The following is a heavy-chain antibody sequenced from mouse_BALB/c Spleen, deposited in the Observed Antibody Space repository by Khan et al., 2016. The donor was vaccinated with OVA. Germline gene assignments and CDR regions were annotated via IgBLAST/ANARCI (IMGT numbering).Heavy chain of an antibody. Sequence: VQLQQSGAELVKPGASVKLSCTASGFNIKDTYMHWVKQRPEQGLEWIGRIDPANGNTKDDPKFQGKATITEDTSYNTAYLQLSSLTSEATAVYYCASINAWGQGTTLTVSS. J-gene: IGHJ2*01. CDR1: GFNIKDTY. V-gene: IGHV14-3*02. CDR3: ASINA. D-gene: IGHD1-3*01. CDR2: IDPANGNT.